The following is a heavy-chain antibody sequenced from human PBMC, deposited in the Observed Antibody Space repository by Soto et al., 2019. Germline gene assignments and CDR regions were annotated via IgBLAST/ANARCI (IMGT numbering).Heavy chain of an antibody. CDR3: AHLVPSSSWPYYYYYYYGMDV. J-gene: IGHJ6*02. D-gene: IGHD6-13*01. CDR2: IYWNDDK. V-gene: IGHV2-5*01. CDR1: GFSLSTSGVG. Sequence: SGPTLVNPTQTLTLTCTFSGFSLSTSGVGVGWIRQPPGKALEWLALIYWNDDKRYSPSLKSRLTITKDTSKNQVVLTMTNMDPVDKATYYCAHLVPSSSWPYYYYYYYGMDVWGQGTTVTVSS.